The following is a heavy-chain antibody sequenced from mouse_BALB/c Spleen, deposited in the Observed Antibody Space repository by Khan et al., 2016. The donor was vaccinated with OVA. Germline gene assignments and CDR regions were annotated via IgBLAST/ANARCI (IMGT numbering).Heavy chain of an antibody. D-gene: IGHD1-1*01. CDR2: INPNTGEP. V-gene: IGHV9-3*02. CDR3: ARDDYYGSSYLSLDYYSLDD. J-gene: IGHJ4*01. Sequence: QIQLVQSGPELKKPGETVKISCKASGYTFTDYGMNWVKQAPGKGLKWMGWINPNTGEPTYAEEFKGRFAFSLETSVSPAFLQIHNLKNEDKSTYVCARDDYYGSSYLSLDYYSLDDWGQGTSVTVSS. CDR1: GYTFTDYG.